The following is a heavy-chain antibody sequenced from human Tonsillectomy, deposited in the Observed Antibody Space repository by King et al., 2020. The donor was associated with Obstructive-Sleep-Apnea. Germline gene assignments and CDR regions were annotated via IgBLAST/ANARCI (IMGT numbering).Heavy chain of an antibody. V-gene: IGHV3-74*01. Sequence: VQLVESGGGLVQPGGSLRLSCAASGFTFYSYWMHWVRQAPGKGLVWVSRIDSDGSSTGSADSVKGRFTKSRDNAKNTLYLQMNSLRAEDTAVYYCARSTVFGLLIYYGMDVWGQGTTVTVSS. J-gene: IGHJ6*02. CDR3: ARSTVFGLLIYYGMDV. CDR1: GFTFYSYW. D-gene: IGHD3/OR15-3a*01. CDR2: IDSDGSST.